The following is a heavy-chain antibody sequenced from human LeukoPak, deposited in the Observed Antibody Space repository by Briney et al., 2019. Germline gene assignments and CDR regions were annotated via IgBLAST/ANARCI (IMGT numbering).Heavy chain of an antibody. CDR1: EGTFSSYA. CDR3: VFGAAVNGGEDY. V-gene: IGHV1-69*04. CDR2: IIPILGIA. D-gene: IGHD6-13*01. J-gene: IGHJ4*02. Sequence: SVKVSCKASEGTFSSYAISWVRQAPGQGLEWMGRIIPILGIANYAQKFQGRVTITADKSTSTAYMELSSLRSEDTAVYYCVFGAAVNGGEDYWGQGTLVTVSS.